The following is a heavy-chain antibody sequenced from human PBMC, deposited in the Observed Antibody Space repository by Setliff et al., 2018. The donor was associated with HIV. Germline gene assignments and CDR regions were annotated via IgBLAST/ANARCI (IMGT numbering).Heavy chain of an antibody. CDR3: ASLSAAAGTAKPPFYYYYYYMDV. Sequence: PSETLSLTCTVSGGSISSGNYYWSWIRQHPVKGLEWIGEINHSGSTNYNPSLKSRVTISVDTSKNQSSLKLSSVTAADTAVYYCASLSAAAGTAKPPFYYYYYYMDVWGKGTTVTVSS. V-gene: IGHV4-39*07. CDR2: INHSGST. J-gene: IGHJ6*03. D-gene: IGHD6-13*01. CDR1: GGSISSGNYY.